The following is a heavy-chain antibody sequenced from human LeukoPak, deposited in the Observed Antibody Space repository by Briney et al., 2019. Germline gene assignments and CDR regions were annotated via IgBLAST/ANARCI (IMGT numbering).Heavy chain of an antibody. CDR3: AKRIQVWLYFDS. Sequence: GGSLRLSCAASGFTFSNYWMSWVRQAPGKGLEWVSVISTSRDNTYYADSVKGRFTVSRDISKNTLYLQMNSLRAEDTAIYYCAKRIQVWLYFDSWGQGTPVTVPS. CDR2: ISTSRDNT. CDR1: GFTFSNYW. V-gene: IGHV3-23*01. D-gene: IGHD5-18*01. J-gene: IGHJ4*02.